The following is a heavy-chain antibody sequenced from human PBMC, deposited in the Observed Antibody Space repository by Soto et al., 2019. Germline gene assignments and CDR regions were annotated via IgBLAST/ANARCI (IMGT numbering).Heavy chain of an antibody. J-gene: IGHJ3*02. CDR2: ISWNSGSI. V-gene: IGHV3-9*01. CDR1: GFTFDDYA. CDR3: AKDMYGDYAAGGAFDI. Sequence: EVQLVESGGGLVQPDRSLRLSCAASGFTFDDYAMHWVRQAPGKGLEWVSGISWNSGSIGYADSVKGRFTISRDNAKNSLYLQMNSLRAEDTALYYCAKDMYGDYAAGGAFDIWGQGTMVTVSS. D-gene: IGHD4-17*01.